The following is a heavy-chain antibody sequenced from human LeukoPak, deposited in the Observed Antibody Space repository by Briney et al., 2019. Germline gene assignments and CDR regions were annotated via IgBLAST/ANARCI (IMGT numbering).Heavy chain of an antibody. D-gene: IGHD1-26*01. CDR1: GFTFSSYG. CDR2: IWYDGSNK. CDR3: ARDLDSGSYSGYYYYGMEV. V-gene: IGHV3-33*01. J-gene: IGHJ6*02. Sequence: GGSLRLSCAASGFTFSSYGMHWVRQAPGKGLEWVAVIWYDGSNKYYADSVKGRFTISRDNSKNTLYLQMNSLRAEDTAVYYCARDLDSGSYSGYYYYGMEVWGQGTTVTVSS.